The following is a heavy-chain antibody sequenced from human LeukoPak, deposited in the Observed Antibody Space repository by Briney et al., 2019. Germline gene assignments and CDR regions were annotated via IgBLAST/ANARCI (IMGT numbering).Heavy chain of an antibody. Sequence: ASVKVSCKASGYTFTGYYMHWVRQAPGQGLEWMGWINPNSGGTNYAQKFQGRVTMTRDTSISTPYMELSRLRSDDTAVYYCARALRGVVVITLNYWGQGTLVTVSS. J-gene: IGHJ4*02. V-gene: IGHV1-2*02. CDR2: INPNSGGT. D-gene: IGHD3-22*01. CDR3: ARALRGVVVITLNY. CDR1: GYTFTGYY.